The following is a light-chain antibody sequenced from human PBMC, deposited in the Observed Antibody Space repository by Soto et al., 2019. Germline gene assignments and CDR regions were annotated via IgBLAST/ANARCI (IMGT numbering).Light chain of an antibody. J-gene: IGKJ4*01. CDR1: QSISSW. CDR2: DAS. V-gene: IGKV1-5*01. Sequence: DIQMTQSPSTLSASVGDRVTITCRASQSISSWLAWYQQKPGKAPKLLIYDASSLESGVPSRFSGSGSGTEFTLTITSLQPDDFATYYCQQYNSYSLTFGGGTKVEIK. CDR3: QQYNSYSLT.